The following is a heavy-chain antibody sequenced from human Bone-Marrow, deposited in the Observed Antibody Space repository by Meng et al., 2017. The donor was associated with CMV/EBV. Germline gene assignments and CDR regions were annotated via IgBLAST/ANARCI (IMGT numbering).Heavy chain of an antibody. V-gene: IGHV1-69*10. CDR1: GGTFSSYA. CDR3: ARVVGYCSSTSCYDWFDP. Sequence: SVKVSCKASGGTFSSYAISWVRQAPGQGLEWMGGIIPILGIANYAQKFQGRVTITADKSTSTAYMELSSLRSEDTAVYYCARVVGYCSSTSCYDWFDPGGQRNLVTVSS. CDR2: IIPILGIA. D-gene: IGHD2-2*01. J-gene: IGHJ5*02.